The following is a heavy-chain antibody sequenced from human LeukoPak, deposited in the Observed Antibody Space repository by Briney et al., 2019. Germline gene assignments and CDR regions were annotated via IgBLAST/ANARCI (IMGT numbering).Heavy chain of an antibody. CDR2: ISAYNGNT. V-gene: IGHV1-18*01. CDR3: ARGRRIAVAAEPWFDY. Sequence: ASVKVCCKASGYTFTTYGITWVRQAPGQGLEWMGWISAYNGNTNYAQKLQGRVTMTTDTPTSTAFMELRSLRSDDTAVYYCARGRRIAVAAEPWFDYWGQGTLVTVSS. D-gene: IGHD6-19*01. CDR1: GYTFTTYG. J-gene: IGHJ4*02.